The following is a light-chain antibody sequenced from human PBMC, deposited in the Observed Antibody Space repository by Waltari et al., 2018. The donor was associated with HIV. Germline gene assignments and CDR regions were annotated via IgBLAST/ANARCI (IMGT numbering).Light chain of an antibody. CDR3: ATWDDSLSGVL. V-gene: IGLV1-47*01. CDR1: RSNIASNI. Sequence: SVLTQPPSASGTPGQWVTLSCSGRRSNIASNIVFWYHQVPGTTPKLLLYRNDQQPSGVPDRVSGSTSGTSAALAISGLRPEDEADYYCATWDDSLSGVLFGGETKLTVL. CDR2: RND. J-gene: IGLJ2*01.